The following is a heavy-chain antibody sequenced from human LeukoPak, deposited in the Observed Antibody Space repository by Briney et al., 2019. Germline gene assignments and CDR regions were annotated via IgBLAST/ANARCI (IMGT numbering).Heavy chain of an antibody. CDR2: IKRDGSEK. V-gene: IGHV3-7*01. CDR3: ARPPNIAAAGQD. J-gene: IGHJ4*02. Sequence: GGSLRLSCAASGFTFSGYWMTWVRQAPGKGLEWVANIKRDGSEKYYMDSVKGRFTISRDNAKNSLYLQMNSLRAEDTAVYYCARPPNIAAAGQDWGQGTLVIVSS. D-gene: IGHD6-13*01. CDR1: GFTFSGYW.